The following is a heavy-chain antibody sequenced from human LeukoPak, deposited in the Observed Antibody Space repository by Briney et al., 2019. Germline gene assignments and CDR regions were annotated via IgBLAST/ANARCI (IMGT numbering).Heavy chain of an antibody. CDR3: AKSYSSGWPFDY. V-gene: IGHV3-30*18. CDR1: GFTFSNYA. J-gene: IGHJ4*02. Sequence: GGSLRLSCAASGFTFSNYAMHWVRQAPGKGLEWVAVISSDGSNKYYTDSVKGRFTISRDNSKNTLYLQMNSLRAEDTAVYYCAKSYSSGWPFDYWGQGTLVTVSS. CDR2: ISSDGSNK. D-gene: IGHD6-19*01.